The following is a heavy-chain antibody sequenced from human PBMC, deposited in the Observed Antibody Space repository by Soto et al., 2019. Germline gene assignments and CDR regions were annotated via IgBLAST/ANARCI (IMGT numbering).Heavy chain of an antibody. J-gene: IGHJ4*02. V-gene: IGHV3-30-3*01. Sequence: GGSLRLSCAASGFSFSISPMHWVRQAPGKGPEWVALISYDGTNKFYADSVKGRFTISRDNSKSTLYLQADSLRPEDAAVYYCARDPKTSGGQHWAFNYFDSWGQGTLVTVSS. CDR1: GFSFSISP. CDR3: ARDPKTSGGQHWAFNYFDS. CDR2: ISYDGTNK. D-gene: IGHD7-27*01.